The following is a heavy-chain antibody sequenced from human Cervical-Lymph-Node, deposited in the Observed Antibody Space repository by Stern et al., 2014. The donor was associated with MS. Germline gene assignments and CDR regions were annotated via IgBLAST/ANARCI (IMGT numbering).Heavy chain of an antibody. D-gene: IGHD4-17*01. CDR1: GGKLSSSFA. V-gene: IGHV1-69*09. CDR2: IIPIIGLA. Sequence: VQLVESGAEVKKPGSSVNVSCKPSGGKLSSSFAVSWARQAPGQGLEWMGRIIPIIGLANYAQKFQSRLTITADKSTSTVYMELSSLTSEDTALYYCARGIVTNRPASTLHNLFDPWGQGTLVTVSS. CDR3: ARGIVTNRPASTLHNLFDP. J-gene: IGHJ5*02.